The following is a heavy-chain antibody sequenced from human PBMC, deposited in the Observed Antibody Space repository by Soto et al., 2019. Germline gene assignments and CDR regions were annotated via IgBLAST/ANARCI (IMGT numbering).Heavy chain of an antibody. CDR2: INAGNGNT. D-gene: IGHD3-22*01. J-gene: IGHJ4*02. CDR3: ARGGTYYYDSSGYNY. Sequence: ASVKVSCKASGYTFTSYAMHWVRQAPGQRLEWMGWINAGNGNTKYSQKFQGRVTITRDTSASTAYMELSSLRSEDTAVYYCARGGTYYYDSSGYNYWGQGTLVTISS. CDR1: GYTFTSYA. V-gene: IGHV1-3*01.